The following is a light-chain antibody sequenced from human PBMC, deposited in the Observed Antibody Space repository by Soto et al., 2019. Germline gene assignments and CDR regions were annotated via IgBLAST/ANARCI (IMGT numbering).Light chain of an antibody. CDR3: QQYNNWPQT. CDR2: GAS. CDR1: QNVRTF. Sequence: EVVLTQSPATLSLSPGERATLSCRASQNVRTFLAWYQLKVGQAPRLLIYGASTRATGIPARFSGSGSGTEFTLTIRSLQSEDFAEYHCQQYNNWPQTFGQGTKVDIK. J-gene: IGKJ1*01. V-gene: IGKV3-15*01.